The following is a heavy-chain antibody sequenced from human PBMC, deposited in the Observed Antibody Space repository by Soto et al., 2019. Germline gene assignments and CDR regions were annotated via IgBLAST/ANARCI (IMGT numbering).Heavy chain of an antibody. CDR2: ISAYNGNT. CDR3: ARPVTSPDHLDI. D-gene: IGHD4-4*01. V-gene: IGHV1-18*01. Sequence: ASVKVSCKSSGYIFSDYGITWVRQAPGQGLEWMGWISAYNGNTDYAQKFQDRLTLATDTSTSTAYMELRCLRSDDTALYYCARPVTSPDHLDIWGQGTMVTVSS. J-gene: IGHJ3*02. CDR1: GYIFSDYG.